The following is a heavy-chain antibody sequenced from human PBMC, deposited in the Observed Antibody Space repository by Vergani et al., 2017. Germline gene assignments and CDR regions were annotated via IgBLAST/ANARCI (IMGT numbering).Heavy chain of an antibody. J-gene: IGHJ4*02. CDR2: ISYDGSNK. D-gene: IGHD2-15*01. V-gene: IGHV3-30*18. Sequence: QVQLVESGGGVVQPGRSLRLSCAASGFTFSSYGMHWVRQAPGKGLEWVAVISYDGSNKYYADSVKGRFTISRDNSKNTLYLQMNSLRAEDTAVYYCAKDLPGYCSGGSCYSGLDYWGQGTLVTVSS. CDR3: AKDLPGYCSGGSCYSGLDY. CDR1: GFTFSSYG.